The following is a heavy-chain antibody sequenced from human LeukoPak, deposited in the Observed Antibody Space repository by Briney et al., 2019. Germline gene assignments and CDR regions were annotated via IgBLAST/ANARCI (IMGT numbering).Heavy chain of an antibody. D-gene: IGHD3-10*01. CDR2: IWYDGSNK. CDR3: ARDQYYGSGSYSY. J-gene: IGHJ4*02. Sequence: GGSLRLSCAASGFTFSSYGMHWVSQAPGKGLEWVAVIWYDGSNKYYADSVKGRFTISRDNSKNTLYLQMNSPRAEDTAVYYCARDQYYGSGSYSYWGQGTLVTVSS. V-gene: IGHV3-33*01. CDR1: GFTFSSYG.